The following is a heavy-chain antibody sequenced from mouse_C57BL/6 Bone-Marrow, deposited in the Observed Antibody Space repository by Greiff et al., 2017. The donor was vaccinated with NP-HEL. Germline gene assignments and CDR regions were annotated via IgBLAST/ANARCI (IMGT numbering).Heavy chain of an antibody. D-gene: IGHD3-2*02. CDR2: INPSSGYT. CDR1: GYTFTSYW. J-gene: IGHJ3*01. V-gene: IGHV1-7*01. Sequence: VQLVESGAELAKPGASVKLSCKASGYTFTSYWMHWVKQRPGQGLEWIGYINPSSGYTKYNQKFKDKATWTADKSSSTAYMQLSSLTYEDSAVYYCARSGYDPWFAYWGQGTLVTVSA. CDR3: ARSGYDPWFAY.